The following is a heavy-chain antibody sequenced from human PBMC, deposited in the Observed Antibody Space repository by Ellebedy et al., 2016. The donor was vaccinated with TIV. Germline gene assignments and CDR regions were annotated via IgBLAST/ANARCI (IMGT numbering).Heavy chain of an antibody. CDR1: GFTFSSYA. CDR3: AKDPEVWVVAQGWFDP. CDR2: ISGSGGST. V-gene: IGHV3-23*01. Sequence: GESLKISXAASGFTFSSYAMSWVRQAPGKGLEWVSVISGSGGSTKYADSVKGRFTISRDNSKDTLYLQMNSLRVEDTAIYYCAKDPEVWVVAQGWFDPWGQGTLVTVSS. J-gene: IGHJ5*02. D-gene: IGHD2-15*01.